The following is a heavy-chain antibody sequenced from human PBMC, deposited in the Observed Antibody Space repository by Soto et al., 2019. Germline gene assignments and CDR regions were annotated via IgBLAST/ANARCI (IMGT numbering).Heavy chain of an antibody. J-gene: IGHJ4*02. CDR2: ISYDGSNK. D-gene: IGHD2-2*01. CDR3: AKEAIVVVPAAIWTALDY. V-gene: IGHV3-30*18. CDR1: GFTFSSYG. Sequence: GGSLRLSCAAYGFTFSSYGMHWVRQAPGKGLEWVAVISYDGSNKYYADSVKGRFTISRDNSKNTLYLQMNSLRAEDTAVYYCAKEAIVVVPAAIWTALDYWGQGTLVTVSS.